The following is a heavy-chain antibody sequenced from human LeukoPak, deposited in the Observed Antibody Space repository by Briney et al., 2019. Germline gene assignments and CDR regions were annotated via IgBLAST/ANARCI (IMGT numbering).Heavy chain of an antibody. CDR3: ASAIAVAGRIAVFDY. V-gene: IGHV4-34*01. J-gene: IGHJ4*02. Sequence: PSETLSLTCAVYGGSFSGYYWSWIRQPPGKGLEWIGEINHSGSTNYNPSLKSRVTISVDTFKNQFSLQLSSVTAADTAVYYCASAIAVAGRIAVFDYWGQGTLVTVSS. CDR2: INHSGST. CDR1: GGSFSGYY. D-gene: IGHD6-19*01.